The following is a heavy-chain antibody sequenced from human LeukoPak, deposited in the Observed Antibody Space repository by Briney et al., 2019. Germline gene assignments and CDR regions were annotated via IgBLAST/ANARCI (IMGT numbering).Heavy chain of an antibody. CDR1: GFTVSSNY. CDR3: ARSRSGYSYGYPD. CDR2: IYSGGST. V-gene: IGHV3-53*01. Sequence: GGSLRLSCAASGFTVSSNYMSWVRQAPGKGLEWVSVIYSGGSTCYADSVKGRFTISRDNSKNTLYLQMNSLRAEDTAVYYCARSRSGYSYGYPDWGQGTLVTVSS. J-gene: IGHJ4*02. D-gene: IGHD5-18*01.